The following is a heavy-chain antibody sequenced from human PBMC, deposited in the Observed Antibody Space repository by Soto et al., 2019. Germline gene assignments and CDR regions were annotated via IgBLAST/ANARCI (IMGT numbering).Heavy chain of an antibody. CDR2: IYYSGST. Sequence: SETLSLTCTVSGGSISSSSYYWGWIRQPPGKGLEWIGSIYYSGSTYYNPSLKSRVTISVDTSKNQFSLKLSSVTAADTAVYYCARLAGSWNYCFDYWGQGTLVTVSS. J-gene: IGHJ4*02. V-gene: IGHV4-39*01. CDR3: ARLAGSWNYCFDY. D-gene: IGHD1-7*01. CDR1: GGSISSSSYY.